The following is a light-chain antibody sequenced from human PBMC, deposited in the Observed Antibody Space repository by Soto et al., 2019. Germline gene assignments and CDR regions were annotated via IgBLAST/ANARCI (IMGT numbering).Light chain of an antibody. Sequence: EIVLTQSPGTLSLSPGDRATLSCRASHSVSSSYLAWYQQKPGQAPRLLIHDASSRATGIPDRFSGSGSGTDFTLTITRLEPEDFAVYYCQQYGSSPLYTFGQGTKLEFK. CDR2: DAS. CDR3: QQYGSSPLYT. V-gene: IGKV3-20*01. CDR1: HSVSSSY. J-gene: IGKJ2*01.